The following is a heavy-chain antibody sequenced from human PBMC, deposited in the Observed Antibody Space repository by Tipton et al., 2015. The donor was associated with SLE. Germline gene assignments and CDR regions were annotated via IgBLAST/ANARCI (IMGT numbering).Heavy chain of an antibody. D-gene: IGHD2-2*01. CDR2: ISGSGGST. CDR1: GFTFSSYG. Sequence: SLRLSCAASGFTFSSYGMHWVRQAPGKGLEWVSAISGSGGSTYYADSVKGRFTISRDNSKNTLYLQMNSLRAEDTAVYYCAKDGDSGEDIVVVPAALGWYYYGMDVWGQGTTVTVSS. J-gene: IGHJ6*02. CDR3: AKDGDSGEDIVVVPAALGWYYYGMDV. V-gene: IGHV3-23*01.